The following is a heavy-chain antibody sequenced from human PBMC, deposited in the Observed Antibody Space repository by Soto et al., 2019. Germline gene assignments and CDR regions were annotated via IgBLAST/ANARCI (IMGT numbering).Heavy chain of an antibody. V-gene: IGHV3-33*01. CDR1: GFTFSSYG. Sequence: GGSLRLSCAASGFTFSSYGMHWVRQAPGKGLEWVAVIWYDGSNKYYADSVKGRFTISRDNSKNTLYLQMNSLRAEDTAVYYCARGGIFGVVIYYYGMDVWGQGTTVTVSS. CDR2: IWYDGSNK. J-gene: IGHJ6*02. CDR3: ARGGIFGVVIYYYGMDV. D-gene: IGHD3-3*01.